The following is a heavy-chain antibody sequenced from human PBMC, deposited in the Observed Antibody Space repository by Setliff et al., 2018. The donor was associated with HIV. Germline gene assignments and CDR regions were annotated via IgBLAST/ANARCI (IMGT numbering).Heavy chain of an antibody. CDR2: FIPVLDIT. Sequence: SVKVFCKASGGTSSTYAINWVRQAPGQGLEWMGQFIPVLDITNYAQKFQGTVTINADKSTNTMYLELRSLRPEDTAMYYCAGPRGDEAFDVWGQGTMVTVSS. CDR1: GGTSSTYA. J-gene: IGHJ3*01. CDR3: AGPRGDEAFDV. V-gene: IGHV1-69*10. D-gene: IGHD3-10*01.